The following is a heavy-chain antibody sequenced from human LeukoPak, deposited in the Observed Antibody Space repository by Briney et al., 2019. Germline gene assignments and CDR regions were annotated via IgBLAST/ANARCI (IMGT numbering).Heavy chain of an antibody. J-gene: IGHJ4*02. V-gene: IGHV3-23*01. CDR2: ISGSGGST. CDR1: GFTFSTYV. Sequence: GGSLRLSCAASGFTFSTYVVSWVRQAPGKGLEWVSAISGSGGSTYYADSVKGRFTVSRDNSKNTLYLEMNSLRAEDTAVYYCAKGRLATVTTWDCFDYWGQGTLVTVSS. D-gene: IGHD4-17*01. CDR3: AKGRLATVTTWDCFDY.